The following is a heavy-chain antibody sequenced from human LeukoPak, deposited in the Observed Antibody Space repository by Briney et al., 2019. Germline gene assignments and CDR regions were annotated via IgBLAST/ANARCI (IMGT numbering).Heavy chain of an antibody. V-gene: IGHV1-18*01. Sequence: GASVKVSFKSSGYSFRRNGISWVRQAPGQGLEWMAWISANSGNTNYAQNFQDRVTLTTDTSTSTAYMELRSLRSDDTAVYYCARDVNYAFDYWGQGTLVTVSS. CDR3: ARDVNYAFDY. CDR1: GYSFRRNG. D-gene: IGHD3-16*01. J-gene: IGHJ4*02. CDR2: ISANSGNT.